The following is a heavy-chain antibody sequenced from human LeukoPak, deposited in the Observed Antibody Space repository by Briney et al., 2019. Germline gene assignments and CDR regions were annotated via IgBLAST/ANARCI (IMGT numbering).Heavy chain of an antibody. D-gene: IGHD2-2*01. CDR3: SSGPQRFDT. CDR2: INHSGST. CDR1: GGSFSGYY. Sequence: SETLSLTCAVYGGSFSGYYWSWIRQPPGKGLEWIGEINHSGSTNYNPSLKSRVTISVDTSKNQFSLKLSSVTAADTAVYFCSSGPQRFDTWGQGILVTVSS. V-gene: IGHV4-34*01. J-gene: IGHJ5*02.